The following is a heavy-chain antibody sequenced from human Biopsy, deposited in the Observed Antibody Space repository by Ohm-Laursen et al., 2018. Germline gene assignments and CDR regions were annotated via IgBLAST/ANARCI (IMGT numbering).Heavy chain of an antibody. CDR2: IITFFATV. CDR3: APQTPRDPDILTGAYHYDMAV. J-gene: IGHJ6*02. Sequence: SVKVSCKVSGGTFSNSAISWVRQAPGQGLEWMGGIITFFATVKYAQKFQGRLTISADRSTGTAYMELSSLRSEDTAVYYCAPQTPRDPDILTGAYHYDMAVWGQGTTVTVSS. CDR1: GGTFSNSA. D-gene: IGHD3-9*01. V-gene: IGHV1-69*06.